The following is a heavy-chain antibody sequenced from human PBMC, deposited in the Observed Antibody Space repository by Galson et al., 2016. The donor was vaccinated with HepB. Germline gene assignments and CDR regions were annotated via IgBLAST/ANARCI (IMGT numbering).Heavy chain of an antibody. D-gene: IGHD7-27*01. CDR3: ARSGDGNWFDT. CDR1: GYTFTTFG. V-gene: IGHV1-18*04. CDR2: TSGYDGTT. Sequence: SVKVSCKASGYTFTTFGIAWVRRAPGQGLEWMGWTSGYDGTTHYAQNLQGRTTMTADTSTTTVHMELRSLRSDDTAMYYCARSGDGNWFDTWGQGTLVTVSS. J-gene: IGHJ5*02.